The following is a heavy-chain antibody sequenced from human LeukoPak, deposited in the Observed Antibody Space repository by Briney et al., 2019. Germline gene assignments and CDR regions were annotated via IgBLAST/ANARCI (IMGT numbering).Heavy chain of an antibody. CDR2: LFDSVNT. CDR1: GGSISSHY. J-gene: IGHJ4*02. D-gene: IGHD5-18*01. V-gene: IGHV4-59*11. CDR3: ATIKRGSIFGYFDF. Sequence: AETLSLTCTVSGGSISSHYWSWIRQPPGKGLEWIAYLFDSVNTKDNPSLQSRLALSADTSKNQFSLRLSSVTAADTAVYYCATIKRGSIFGYFDFWGQGIEVTVSS.